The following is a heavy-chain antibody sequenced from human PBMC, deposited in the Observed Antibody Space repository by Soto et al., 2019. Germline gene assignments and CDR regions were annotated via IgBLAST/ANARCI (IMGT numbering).Heavy chain of an antibody. D-gene: IGHD3-22*01. CDR2: ISSSSSYT. V-gene: IGHV3-11*06. CDR1: GFTFSDYY. CDR3: ARDHYYESSGYRTGYGMDV. J-gene: IGHJ6*02. Sequence: QVQLVESGGGLVKPGGSLRLSCAASGFTFSDYYMSWIRQAPGKGLEWVSYISSSSSYTNYADSVKGRFTISRDNAKNSLYLQMNSLRAEDTAVYYCARDHYYESSGYRTGYGMDVWGQGTTVTVSS.